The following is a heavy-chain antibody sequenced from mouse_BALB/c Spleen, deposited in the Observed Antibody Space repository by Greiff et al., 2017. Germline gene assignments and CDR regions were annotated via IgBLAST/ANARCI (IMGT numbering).Heavy chain of an antibody. CDR2: INTSTGYT. CDR1: GYTFNSYW. V-gene: IGHV1-7*01. D-gene: IGHD1-1*01. CDR3: AILPVRDWYIDV. Sequence: QVQLQQSGAELAKPGASVKLSCKASGYTFNSYWMHWVKQRPGQGLEWIGYINTSTGYTEYNQKFKDKATLAADKSSSTAYMHLSSLTSEDSAVYYCAILPVRDWYIDVWGAGTTVTVSS. J-gene: IGHJ1*01.